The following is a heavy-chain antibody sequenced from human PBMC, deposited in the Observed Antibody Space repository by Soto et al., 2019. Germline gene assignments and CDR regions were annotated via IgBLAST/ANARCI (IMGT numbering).Heavy chain of an antibody. V-gene: IGHV2-5*02. D-gene: IGHD2-15*01. Sequence: QITLKESGPTLVKPTQTLTLTCTFSGFSLSTSVVGVGWIRQPPGKALEWLALIYWDDDKPYSPSLKSRLTITKDTSKNPVVLTMTNMDPVDTATYYCAHSPSADLDCSGDSCYSGFGYWGQGTLVTVSS. CDR3: AHSPSADLDCSGDSCYSGFGY. CDR2: IYWDDDK. J-gene: IGHJ4*02. CDR1: GFSLSTSVVG.